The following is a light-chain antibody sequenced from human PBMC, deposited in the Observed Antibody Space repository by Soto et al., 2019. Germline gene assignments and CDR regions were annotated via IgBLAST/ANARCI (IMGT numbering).Light chain of an antibody. J-gene: IGKJ2*01. V-gene: IGKV3-15*01. CDR2: GAS. CDR1: QSVSSN. Sequence: EIVMTQSPATLSVSPGERATLSCRASQSVSSNLAWYQQKPGQAPRLLIYGASTRATGIQARFSGSGFGTEFTLTISSLQSEVFAVYYCQPYNNWPPYTFGQGTKLEIK. CDR3: QPYNNWPPYT.